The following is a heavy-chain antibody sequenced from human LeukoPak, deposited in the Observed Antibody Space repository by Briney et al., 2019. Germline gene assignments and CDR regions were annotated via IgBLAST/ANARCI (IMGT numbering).Heavy chain of an antibody. CDR1: GGSISSSSYY. V-gene: IGHV4-39*07. J-gene: IGHJ3*02. CDR2: IYYSGST. D-gene: IGHD2-15*01. CDR3: ARDLASPLHIVVVVSNDAFDI. Sequence: SETLSLTCTVSGGSISSSSYYWGWIRQPPGKGLEWIGSIYYSGSTYYNPSLKSRVTISVDTSKNQFSLKLSSVTAADTAVYYCARDLASPLHIVVVVSNDAFDIWGQGTMVTVSS.